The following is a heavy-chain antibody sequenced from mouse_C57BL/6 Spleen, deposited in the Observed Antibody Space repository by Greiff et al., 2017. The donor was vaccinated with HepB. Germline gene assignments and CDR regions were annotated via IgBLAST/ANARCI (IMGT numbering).Heavy chain of an antibody. D-gene: IGHD2-12*01. CDR3: ARRYSEGYFDY. Sequence: QVQLKQPGAELVMPGASVKLSCKASGYTFTSYWMHWVKQRPGQGLEWIGEIDPSDSYTNYNQKFKGKSTLTVDKSPSTAYMQLSSLTSEDSAVYYCARRYSEGYFDYWGQGTTLTVSS. V-gene: IGHV1-69*01. J-gene: IGHJ2*01. CDR2: IDPSDSYT. CDR1: GYTFTSYW.